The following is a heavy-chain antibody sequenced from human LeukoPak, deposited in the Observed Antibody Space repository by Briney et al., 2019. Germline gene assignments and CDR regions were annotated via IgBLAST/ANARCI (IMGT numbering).Heavy chain of an antibody. D-gene: IGHD5-18*01. CDR1: GGSISSYY. CDR2: IYYSGST. Sequence: SETLSLTCTVSGGSISSYYWSWIRQPPGKGLGWIGYIYYSGSTNYNPSLKSRVTISVDTSKNQFSLKLSSVTAADTAVYYCARLTGYSYGYFDYWGQGTLVTVSS. CDR3: ARLTGYSYGYFDY. V-gene: IGHV4-59*08. J-gene: IGHJ4*02.